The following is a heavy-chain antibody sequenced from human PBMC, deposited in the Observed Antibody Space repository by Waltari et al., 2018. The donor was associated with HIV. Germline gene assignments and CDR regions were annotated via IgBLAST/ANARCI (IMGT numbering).Heavy chain of an antibody. V-gene: IGHV3-74*01. CDR1: GFTFRCSR. J-gene: IGHJ4*02. CDR3: TRDLARYNWNDIPLDY. CDR2: ISSDGTTT. Sequence: EVQLVVSGGALVQPGGSLRLPCAASGFTFRCSRLHWVRQAPGKGLVWVSRISSDGTTTSYADSVKGRFTISRDNAKNTLYLQMNSLRAEDTAVYYCTRDLARYNWNDIPLDYWGQGALVTVSS. D-gene: IGHD1-20*01.